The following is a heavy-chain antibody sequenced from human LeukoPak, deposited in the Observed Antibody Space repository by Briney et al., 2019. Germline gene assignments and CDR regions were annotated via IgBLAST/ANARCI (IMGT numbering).Heavy chain of an antibody. Sequence: SETLSLTCTVSGGSISGYYWSWIRQPPGKGLEWIGYIYYSGSANYNPSLKSRVTISVDTSKNQFSLKLSSVTAADTAVYYCARAVILARQLDYWGQGTLVTVSS. V-gene: IGHV4-59*08. CDR1: GGSISGYY. CDR2: IYYSGSA. J-gene: IGHJ4*02. D-gene: IGHD6-6*01. CDR3: ARAVILARQLDY.